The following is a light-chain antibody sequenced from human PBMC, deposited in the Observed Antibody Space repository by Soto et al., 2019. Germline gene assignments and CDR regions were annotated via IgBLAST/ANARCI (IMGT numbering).Light chain of an antibody. V-gene: IGKV3-20*01. Sequence: EIVMTQSPATLSVSPGERATLSCRASQSVSSSYLAWYQQKPGQAPRLLIYGASSRPTGVSDRFSGGGSATDFTLTISRLEPEDSAVYYCHQYGNSPQTFGQGTKVDNK. J-gene: IGKJ2*01. CDR2: GAS. CDR3: HQYGNSPQT. CDR1: QSVSSSY.